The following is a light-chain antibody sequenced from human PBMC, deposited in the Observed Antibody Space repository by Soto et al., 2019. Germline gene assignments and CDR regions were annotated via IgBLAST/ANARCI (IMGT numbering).Light chain of an antibody. CDR2: DAS. V-gene: IGKV1-5*01. Sequence: DIQMTQSRSTLSSCVGDRVTITFRASQSISRWLAWYQQKPGKAPQALIYDASSLKSGVPSRFSGNGSGTEFTLTISSLQPDDFATYYCQQYNTYSTFGQGTRLEI. CDR3: QQYNTYST. CDR1: QSISRW. J-gene: IGKJ5*01.